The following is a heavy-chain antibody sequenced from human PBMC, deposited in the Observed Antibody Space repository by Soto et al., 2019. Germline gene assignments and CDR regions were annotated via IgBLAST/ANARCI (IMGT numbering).Heavy chain of an antibody. V-gene: IGHV1-18*04. Sequence: ASVKVSCKASGYTVTNCGISWVRQPPRQGLEWLGWISPHNGNTIYAQKFQGRVTMTTDTSTSTAYMELRSLRFDDAAVYYCARGPQKYDPSSVGQYYGMDVWGQGTTVTVSS. CDR2: ISPHNGNT. J-gene: IGHJ6*02. CDR1: GYTVTNCG. CDR3: ARGPQKYDPSSVGQYYGMDV. D-gene: IGHD1-1*01.